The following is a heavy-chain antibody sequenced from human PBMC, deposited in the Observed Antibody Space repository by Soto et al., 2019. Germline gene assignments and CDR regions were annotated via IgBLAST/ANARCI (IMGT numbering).Heavy chain of an antibody. CDR1: GGSFSSYV. J-gene: IGHJ5*02. D-gene: IGHD2-2*01. CDR2: IFGPA. CDR3: TRGRDHCSSISCHRNDWFDP. V-gene: IGHV1-69*01. Sequence: QVQLVQSGAEVQKPGSSVRVSCKASGGSFSSYVISWVRQAPGQGLEWMGEIFGPANYAQKFQGRVTITADESRSTAYLELSSLRSEDTAVYYCTRGRDHCSSISCHRNDWFDPWGQGTLVTVSS.